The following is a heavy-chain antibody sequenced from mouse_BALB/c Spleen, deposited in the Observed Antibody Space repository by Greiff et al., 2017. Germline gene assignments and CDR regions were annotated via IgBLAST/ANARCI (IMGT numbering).Heavy chain of an antibody. CDR1: GFSLTSYD. CDR3: VRDEDYYGSSYGYFDV. D-gene: IGHD1-1*01. J-gene: IGHJ1*01. V-gene: IGHV2-9-2*01. Sequence: QVQLKESGPGLVAPSQSLSITCTVSGFSLTSYDISWIRQPPGKGLEWLGVIWTGGGTNYNSAFMSRLSISKDNSKSQVFLKMNSLQTDDTAIYYCVRDEDYYGSSYGYFDVWGAGTTVTVSS. CDR2: IWTGGGT.